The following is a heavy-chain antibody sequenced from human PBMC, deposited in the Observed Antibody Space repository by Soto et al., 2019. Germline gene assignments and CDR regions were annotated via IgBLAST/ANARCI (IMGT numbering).Heavy chain of an antibody. J-gene: IGHJ6*02. Sequence: QVQLVQSGAEVKKPGSSVKVSCKASGGTFSSYAISWVRQAPGQGLEWMGGIIPIFGTANYAQKFQGRVTITADESTSTAYVELSSLRSEDTAVYYWARGPTRIAAAGTYYYYGMDVWCQGTTVTGSS. CDR1: GGTFSSYA. D-gene: IGHD6-13*01. V-gene: IGHV1-69*01. CDR3: ARGPTRIAAAGTYYYYGMDV. CDR2: IIPIFGTA.